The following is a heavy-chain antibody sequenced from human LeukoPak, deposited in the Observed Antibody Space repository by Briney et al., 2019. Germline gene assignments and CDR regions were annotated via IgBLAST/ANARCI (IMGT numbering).Heavy chain of an antibody. CDR3: AKGQKWELPLDY. CDR2: VGGGGDYT. Sequence: PGGYLRLSCAASGFTFTSYVMSWVRQAPGKGLEWVASVGGGGDYTYYSDSVKGRFTISRDNSKNTMYLQMNSLRAEDMAVYYCAKGQKWELPLDYWGQGTLVTVSS. J-gene: IGHJ4*02. D-gene: IGHD1-26*01. CDR1: GFTFTSYV. V-gene: IGHV3-23*01.